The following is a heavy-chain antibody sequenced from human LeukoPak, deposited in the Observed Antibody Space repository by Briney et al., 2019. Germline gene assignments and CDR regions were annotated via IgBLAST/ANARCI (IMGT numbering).Heavy chain of an antibody. V-gene: IGHV3-23*01. CDR3: TKGDYGDYGYFDY. D-gene: IGHD4-17*01. CDR1: GFTFSSYA. Sequence: GGSLRLSXAASGFTFSSYAMSWVRQAPGKGLEWVSAISGSGGSTYYADSVKGRFTISRDNSKNTLYLQMNSLRAEDTAVYYCTKGDYGDYGYFDYWGQGTLVTVSS. J-gene: IGHJ4*02. CDR2: ISGSGGST.